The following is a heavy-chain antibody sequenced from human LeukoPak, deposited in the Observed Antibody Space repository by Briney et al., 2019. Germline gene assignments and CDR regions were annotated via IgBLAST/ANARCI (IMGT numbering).Heavy chain of an antibody. CDR1: GYSISSGYY. CDR2: IYHSGST. Sequence: SETLSLTCTVSGYSISSGYYWGWIRQPPGKGLEWIGGIYHSGSTYYNPSLKSRVTISVDTSKNQFSLKLNSVTAADTAVYYCATAGFYSGSHYWGQGTLVTVSS. CDR3: ATAGFYSGSHY. J-gene: IGHJ4*02. V-gene: IGHV4-38-2*02. D-gene: IGHD1-26*01.